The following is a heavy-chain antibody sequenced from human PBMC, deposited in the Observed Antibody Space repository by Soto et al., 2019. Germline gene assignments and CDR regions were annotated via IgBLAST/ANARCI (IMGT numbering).Heavy chain of an antibody. CDR1: GFTFSSYA. V-gene: IGHV3-30-3*01. CDR3: AREGYYGSNWFDP. J-gene: IGHJ5*02. CDR2: ISYDGSNK. Sequence: SLRLSCAASGFTFSSYAMHWVRQAPGKGLEWVAVISYDGSNKYYADSVKGRFTISRDNSKNTLYMQMNSLRAEDTSVYYCAREGYYGSNWFDPWGKGSLVTVSS. D-gene: IGHD3-10*01.